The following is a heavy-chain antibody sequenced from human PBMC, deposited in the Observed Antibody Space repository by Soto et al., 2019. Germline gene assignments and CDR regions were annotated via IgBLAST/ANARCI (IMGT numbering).Heavy chain of an antibody. CDR1: GASISVHSYY. D-gene: IGHD1-20*01. J-gene: IGHJ5*02. CDR3: ARRYNWNDSCFDP. Sequence: SETLSLTCTVTGASISVHSYYWTWIRQPPGKGLEWIGSSYYSGTTYFNPSLKSRATISVDTSKNQFSLRLTSVTAADTAIYYCARRYNWNDSCFDPWGPGALVTVSS. V-gene: IGHV4-39*01. CDR2: SYYSGTT.